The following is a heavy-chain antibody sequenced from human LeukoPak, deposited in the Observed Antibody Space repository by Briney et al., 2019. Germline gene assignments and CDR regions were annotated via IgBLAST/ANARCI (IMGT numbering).Heavy chain of an antibody. Sequence: PLETLSLTCTVPGGSVSSGSSFWSWIRQPPGKGLEWIVYIYHSGNTNYNPSLKSRVTISVDTSKSQLSLKLNSVTAADTAVYYCARDRNYYDSSGYYFANWGQGTLVTVSS. CDR1: GGSVSSGSSF. J-gene: IGHJ4*02. D-gene: IGHD3-22*01. CDR3: ARDRNYYDSSGYYFAN. V-gene: IGHV4-61*01. CDR2: IYHSGNT.